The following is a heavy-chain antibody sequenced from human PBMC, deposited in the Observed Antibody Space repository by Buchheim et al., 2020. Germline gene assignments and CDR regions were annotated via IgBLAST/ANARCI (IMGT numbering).Heavy chain of an antibody. Sequence: EVQLVESGGGLVQPGGSLRLSCAASGFTFSNYWMSWVRQAPGKGLEWVANIKQDGSEKYYVDSVKGRFTISRDNAKNSLYLQMNSLRAEDTAVYYCARARDWINFAFDIWGQGT. CDR2: IKQDGSEK. CDR3: ARARDWINFAFDI. D-gene: IGHD3/OR15-3a*01. J-gene: IGHJ3*02. CDR1: GFTFSNYW. V-gene: IGHV3-7*01.